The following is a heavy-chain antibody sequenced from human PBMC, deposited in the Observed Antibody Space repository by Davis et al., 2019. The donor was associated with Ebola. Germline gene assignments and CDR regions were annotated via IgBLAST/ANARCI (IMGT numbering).Heavy chain of an antibody. D-gene: IGHD2-8*02. CDR2: IWYDGSNK. Sequence: GESLKISCAASGFTFSSYGMHWVRQAPGKGLEWVAVIWYDGSNKYYADSVRGRFTISRDNSKNTLYLQMNSLRAEDTAVYYCARELGYCTGGVCQYYYGMDVWGQGTTVTVSS. J-gene: IGHJ6*02. CDR1: GFTFSSYG. V-gene: IGHV3-33*01. CDR3: ARELGYCTGGVCQYYYGMDV.